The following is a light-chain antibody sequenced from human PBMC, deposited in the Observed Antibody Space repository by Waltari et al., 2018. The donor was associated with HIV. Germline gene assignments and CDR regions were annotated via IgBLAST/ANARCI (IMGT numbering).Light chain of an antibody. V-gene: IGLV1-44*01. CDR3: AAWDDTLNGL. CDR1: PSNIGTNL. CDR2: SNN. Sequence: QSVLTQPPSASGTPGQNVPISCSGNPSNIGTNLVTWYQQFPGAAPKFLIFSNNQLPSGVPARFSGSKSGTSASLAISGLQSEDEADYFCAAWDDTLNGLFGGGTKLTVL. J-gene: IGLJ2*01.